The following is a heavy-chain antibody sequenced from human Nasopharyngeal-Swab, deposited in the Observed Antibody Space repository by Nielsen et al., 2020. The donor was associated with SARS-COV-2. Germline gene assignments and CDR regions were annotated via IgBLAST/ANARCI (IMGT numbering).Heavy chain of an antibody. CDR2: ISYDGSNK. Sequence: GESLKISCAASGFTFSSYAMHWVRQAPGKGLEWVAVISYDGSNKYYADSVKGRFTISRDNSKNTLYLQMNSLRAEDTAVYYCARGGSDLWGRGTLVTASS. J-gene: IGHJ2*01. V-gene: IGHV3-30*04. CDR3: ARGGSDL. CDR1: GFTFSSYA. D-gene: IGHD3-16*01.